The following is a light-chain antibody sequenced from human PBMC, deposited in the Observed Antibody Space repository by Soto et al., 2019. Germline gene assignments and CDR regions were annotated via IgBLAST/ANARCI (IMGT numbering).Light chain of an antibody. V-gene: IGKV1-39*01. Sequence: DIQMTQSPSSLSASVGDRVTISCRASQSISDYLTWYQQKPGKAPKLLIYAASSLQSGVPSRFSCSGSGTDFTLTISILQPEDFATYYCQPTYSTPTWTFGQGTKVEIK. CDR2: AAS. J-gene: IGKJ1*01. CDR3: QPTYSTPTWT. CDR1: QSISDY.